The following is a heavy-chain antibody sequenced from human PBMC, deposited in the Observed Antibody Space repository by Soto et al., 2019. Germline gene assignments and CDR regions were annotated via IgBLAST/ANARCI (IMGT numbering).Heavy chain of an antibody. CDR1: GFTFSTYA. CDR2: IDNSGGIT. V-gene: IGHV3-23*05. J-gene: IGHJ4*02. Sequence: PGGSLRLSCAASGFTFSTYAMSWVRQAPGKGLEWVSTIDNSGGITYYADSVKGRFTISRDNSKNTLYLQMNSLRAEDTAVYYCAKGGYNYGFRFDFWGQGTLVTVSS. CDR3: AKGGYNYGFRFDF. D-gene: IGHD5-18*01.